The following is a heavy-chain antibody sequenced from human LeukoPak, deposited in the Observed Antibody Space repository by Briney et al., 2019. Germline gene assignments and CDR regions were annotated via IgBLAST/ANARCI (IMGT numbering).Heavy chain of an antibody. Sequence: GGSLRLSCAASGFTFSSYWMSWVRQAPGKGLEWVANIKQDGSEKHYVDSVKGRFTISRDNAKNSLYLQMNSLRAEDTAVYYCARDRVAGARHPFDSWGQGTLVTVSS. CDR3: ARDRVAGARHPFDS. J-gene: IGHJ4*02. CDR1: GFTFSSYW. V-gene: IGHV3-7*04. D-gene: IGHD6-19*01. CDR2: IKQDGSEK.